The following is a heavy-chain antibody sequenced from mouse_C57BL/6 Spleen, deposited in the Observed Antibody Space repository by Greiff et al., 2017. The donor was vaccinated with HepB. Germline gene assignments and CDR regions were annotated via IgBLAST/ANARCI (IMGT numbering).Heavy chain of an antibody. V-gene: IGHV1-9*01. CDR2: ILPGSGST. CDR1: GYTFTGYW. CDR3: ARGHRLLLLYYYAMDY. D-gene: IGHD2-3*01. J-gene: IGHJ4*01. Sequence: QVQLQQSGAELMKPGASVKLSCKATGYTFTGYWIEWVKQRPGHGLEWIGEILPGSGSTNYNEKFKGKATFTADTSSNTAYMQLSSLTTEDSAIYYCARGHRLLLLYYYAMDYWGQGTSVTVSS.